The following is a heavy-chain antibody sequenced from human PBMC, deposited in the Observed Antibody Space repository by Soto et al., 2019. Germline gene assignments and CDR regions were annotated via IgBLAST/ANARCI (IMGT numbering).Heavy chain of an antibody. J-gene: IGHJ6*02. D-gene: IGHD2-21*01. CDR3: AGICVTCDYGLDV. CDR1: TFNFGDYA. CDR2: TSRNDGST. Sequence: EVQLLESGGGFVQPGGSLRLSCTGSTFNFGDYAMSWVRQAPGKGLEWLATTSRNDGSTYYAESLEGRFSISKDNSRGTFSLRINSLRAEDTAIYSCAGICVTCDYGLDVWGQGTTVTVS. V-gene: IGHV3-23*01.